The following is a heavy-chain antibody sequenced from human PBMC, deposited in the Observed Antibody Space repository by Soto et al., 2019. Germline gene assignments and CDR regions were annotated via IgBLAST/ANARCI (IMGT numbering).Heavy chain of an antibody. CDR1: GYTFTSYY. V-gene: IGHV1-46*01. Sequence: ASVEVSCKASGYTFTSYYIHWVRQAPGQGLEWMGIINPSGGSTSYAQKFQGRVTMTRDTSTSTVYMELSSLRSEDTAVYYCARGGYCSSTSCYTSYYYYGMDVWGQGTTVTVSS. CDR3: ARGGYCSSTSCYTSYYYYGMDV. J-gene: IGHJ6*02. D-gene: IGHD2-2*02. CDR2: INPSGGST.